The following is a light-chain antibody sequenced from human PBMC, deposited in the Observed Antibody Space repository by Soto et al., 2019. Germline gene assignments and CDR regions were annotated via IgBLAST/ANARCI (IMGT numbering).Light chain of an antibody. Sequence: QSALTQPASVSGSLGQSITISCTGSNRDIGAYNLVSWYQQYPDTAPQLIIYEVLNRPSGVSYRFTGSRSGNTVSQTISALQADDESTFYCSSYTATSTLLFGGGTMVTVL. CDR3: SSYTATSTLL. J-gene: IGLJ3*02. CDR1: NRDIGAYNL. CDR2: EVL. V-gene: IGLV2-14*01.